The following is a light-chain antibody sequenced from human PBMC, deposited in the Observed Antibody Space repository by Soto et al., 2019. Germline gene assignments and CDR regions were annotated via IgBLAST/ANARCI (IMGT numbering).Light chain of an antibody. Sequence: EIVMTQSPATLSVSPGEGATLSCKASQSVSSKLAWYQQKPGQAPRVLIYGAFTRATGIPARFSGSGSGTEFTLTISSLQSEDFAVYYCLQYNDWPFTFGHGTKREIK. V-gene: IGKV3-15*01. J-gene: IGKJ2*01. CDR2: GAF. CDR3: LQYNDWPFT. CDR1: QSVSSK.